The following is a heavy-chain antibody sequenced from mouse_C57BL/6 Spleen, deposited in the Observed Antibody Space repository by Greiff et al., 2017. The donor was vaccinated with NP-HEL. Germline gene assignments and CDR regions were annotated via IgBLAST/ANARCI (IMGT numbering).Heavy chain of an antibody. J-gene: IGHJ1*03. Sequence: QVQLQQPGAELVRPGSSVKLSCKASGYTFTSYWMHWVKQRPIQGLEWIGNIDPSDSETHYNQKFKDKATLTVDKSSSTAYMQLSSLTSEDSAVYYCARTEAGYYGSKNWYFDVWGTGTTVTVSS. CDR1: GYTFTSYW. D-gene: IGHD1-1*01. CDR2: IDPSDSET. V-gene: IGHV1-52*01. CDR3: ARTEAGYYGSKNWYFDV.